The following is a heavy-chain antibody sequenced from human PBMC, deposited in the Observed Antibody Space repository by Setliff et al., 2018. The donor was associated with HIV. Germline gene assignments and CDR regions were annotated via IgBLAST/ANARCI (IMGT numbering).Heavy chain of an antibody. CDR1: GGSFSDYY. D-gene: IGHD3-10*01. CDR3: AASVADYGKGGGMGY. Sequence: SETLSLTCAVYGGSFSDYYWSWIRQPPGKGLEWIGEINHSGSTNYNPSLKSRVTISVDTSKNQFSLKLSSVTAADTAVYYCAASVADYGKGGGMGYWGQGTLVTVSS. CDR2: INHSGST. J-gene: IGHJ4*02. V-gene: IGHV4-34*01.